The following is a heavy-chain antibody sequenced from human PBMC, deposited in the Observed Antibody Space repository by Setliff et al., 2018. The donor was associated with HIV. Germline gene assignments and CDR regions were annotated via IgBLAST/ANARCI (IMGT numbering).Heavy chain of an antibody. J-gene: IGHJ6*03. CDR2: INHSGST. V-gene: IGHV4-34*01. CDR1: GGSMRNYY. CDR3: ARGATLLPGYSDRWEYFYMDV. D-gene: IGHD5-12*01. Sequence: TSETLSLTCSVSGGSMRNYYWSWIRQSPRKGLEWIGEINHSGSTHYKPPLKSRATISVDTSKNQFSLRLNSVTAADTAVYYCARGATLLPGYSDRWEYFYMDVWGKGTTVTVSS.